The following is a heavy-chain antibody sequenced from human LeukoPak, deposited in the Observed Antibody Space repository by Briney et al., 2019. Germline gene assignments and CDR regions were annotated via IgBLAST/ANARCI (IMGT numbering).Heavy chain of an antibody. J-gene: IGHJ4*02. CDR2: IYYSGST. V-gene: IGHV4-31*03. CDR1: GGSISSGGYY. D-gene: IGHD6-19*01. CDR3: ARVHPQWLVVDY. Sequence: SETLSLTCTVSGGSISSGGYYWSWIRQHPGKGLEWIGYIYYSGSTYYNPSLKSRVTMSVDTSKNQFSLKLSSVTAADTAVYYCARVHPQWLVVDYWGQGTLVTVSS.